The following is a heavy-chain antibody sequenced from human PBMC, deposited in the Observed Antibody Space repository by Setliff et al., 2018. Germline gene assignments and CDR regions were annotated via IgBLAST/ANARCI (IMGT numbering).Heavy chain of an antibody. CDR3: ARTGTYRYFDY. CDR2: IHYSGTT. V-gene: IGHV4-39*01. CDR1: GASINSGTYY. Sequence: SETLSLTCTVSGASINSGTYYWAWIRQPPGKGLEWIGRIHYSGTTYYNASLKGRLTISVDTAQNQFSLRLTSVTAADTAVYYCARTGTYRYFDYWGQGALVT. J-gene: IGHJ4*02. D-gene: IGHD1-1*01.